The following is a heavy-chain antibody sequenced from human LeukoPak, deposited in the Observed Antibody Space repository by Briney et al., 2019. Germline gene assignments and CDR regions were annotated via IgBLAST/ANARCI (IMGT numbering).Heavy chain of an antibody. J-gene: IGHJ4*02. CDR1: EFTFDNYR. CDR2: VNADGGNT. D-gene: IGHD1-26*01. V-gene: IGHV3-23*01. Sequence: GGSLRLSCAASEFTFDNYRMSWVRQTPGKGLEWVSTVNADGGNTYYADSVKGRFTISRDNSKSTLILQMNSLRVEDTALYYCTKRVKYGGTWDHFADWGQGTLVTVSS. CDR3: TKRVKYGGTWDHFAD.